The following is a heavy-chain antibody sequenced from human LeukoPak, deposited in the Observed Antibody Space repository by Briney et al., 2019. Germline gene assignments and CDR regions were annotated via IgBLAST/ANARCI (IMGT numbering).Heavy chain of an antibody. J-gene: IGHJ5*02. CDR1: GFTFSNYW. CDR2: INPDGSTT. Sequence: PGGSLRLSCAASGFTFSNYWMHWVRQDPGKGLVWVSFINPDGSTTNYADSVKGRFTTSRDNAKNALYLQMNSLRAEDTAVYYFSEGGGGDSSGYPQFDPWGQGTLVTVSS. CDR3: SEGGGGDSSGYPQFDP. V-gene: IGHV3-74*01. D-gene: IGHD3-22*01.